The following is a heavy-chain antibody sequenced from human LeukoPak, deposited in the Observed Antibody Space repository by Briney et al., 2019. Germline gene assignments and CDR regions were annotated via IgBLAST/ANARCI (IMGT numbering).Heavy chain of an antibody. D-gene: IGHD5-12*01. CDR1: GYTFISYY. CDR2: INPSGGST. Sequence: ASVKVSCKASGYTFISYYIHWVRQAPGQGLEWMGVINPSGGSTTYARKFQGRVTMTRDTSTTTIYMELSSLSSEDTAMYYCARDQSGYISNAFDIWGQGTMVTVSS. V-gene: IGHV1-46*01. CDR3: ARDQSGYISNAFDI. J-gene: IGHJ3*02.